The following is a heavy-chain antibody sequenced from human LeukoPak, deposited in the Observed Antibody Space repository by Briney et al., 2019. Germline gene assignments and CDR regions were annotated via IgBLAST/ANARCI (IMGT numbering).Heavy chain of an antibody. CDR2: ISYDGSNK. J-gene: IGHJ4*02. CDR1: GFTFSSYA. D-gene: IGHD6-13*01. V-gene: IGHV3-30-3*01. Sequence: GGSLRLSCAASGFTFSSYAMHWVRQAPGKGLEWVAVISYDGSNKYYADSVKGRFTISRDNSKNTLYLQMNSLRAEDTAVYYCAKDPRGHSSSWYRGSYFDYWGQGTLVTVSS. CDR3: AKDPRGHSSSWYRGSYFDY.